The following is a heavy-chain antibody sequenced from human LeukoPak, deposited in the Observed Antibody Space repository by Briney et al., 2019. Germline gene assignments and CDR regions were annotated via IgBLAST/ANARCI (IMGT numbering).Heavy chain of an antibody. D-gene: IGHD6-6*01. Sequence: GGSLRLSCTASGFNFGNYGMSWVRQAPGKGLEWVSGLSDAGVRTFYADSVRGRFTVSRDNSKNTLYLQMDSLRAEDTAVYYCANTHCDSSPIVWNFWGQGTLVTVSS. CDR3: ANTHCDSSPIVWNF. CDR1: GFNFGNYG. J-gene: IGHJ4*02. V-gene: IGHV3-23*01. CDR2: LSDAGVRT.